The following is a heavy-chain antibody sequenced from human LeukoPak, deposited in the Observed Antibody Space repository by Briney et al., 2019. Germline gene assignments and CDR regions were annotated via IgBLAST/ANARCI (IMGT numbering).Heavy chain of an antibody. Sequence: SQTLSLTCAISGDSVSSNSAAWNWIRQSPSRGLEWLGRTYYRSKWYNDYAVSVKSRITINPDTSKNQFSLQLNSVTPEDTAVYYCARDRRFLEWIRGYYFDYWGQGTLVTVSS. CDR3: ARDRRFLEWIRGYYFDY. V-gene: IGHV6-1*01. D-gene: IGHD3-3*01. CDR2: TYYRSKWYN. J-gene: IGHJ4*02. CDR1: GDSVSSNSAA.